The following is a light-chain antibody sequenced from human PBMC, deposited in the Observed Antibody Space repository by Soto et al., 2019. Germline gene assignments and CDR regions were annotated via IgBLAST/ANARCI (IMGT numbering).Light chain of an antibody. CDR1: NNL. CDR3: CVYVGARSYV. Sequence: QSVLTQPASVSGSPGQSITISCTGTNNLVSWYQQHPGKAPKVVVYEGTKRPSGVSNRFSGSNSGGTASLTISGLQAKDEASYFCCVYVGARSYVFGPGTKVTVL. CDR2: EGT. J-gene: IGLJ1*01. V-gene: IGLV2-23*01.